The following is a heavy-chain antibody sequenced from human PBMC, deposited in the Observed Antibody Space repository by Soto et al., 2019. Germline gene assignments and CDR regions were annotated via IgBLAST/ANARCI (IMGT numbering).Heavy chain of an antibody. V-gene: IGHV1-58*01. CDR1: GFTFTSSA. D-gene: IGHD4-17*01. CDR3: AADDYGGNDDYYYSGMDV. CDR2: IVVGSGNT. Sequence: SVKVSCKAFGFTFTSSAVQCVRQARGQRLEWIGWIVVGSGNTNYAQKFQERVTITRDMSTSTAYMELSSLRSEDTAVYYCAADDYGGNDDYYYSGMDVRGQGTTVTVSS. J-gene: IGHJ6*02.